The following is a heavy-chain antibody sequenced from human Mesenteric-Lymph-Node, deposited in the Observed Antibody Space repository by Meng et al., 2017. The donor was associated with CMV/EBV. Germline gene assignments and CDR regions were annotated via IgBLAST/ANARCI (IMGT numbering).Heavy chain of an antibody. CDR2: VNPNSGGGA. J-gene: IGHJ6*02. CDR3: AREGSSSTFAMDV. D-gene: IGHD6-6*01. CDR1: GYTFTDYY. Sequence: ASVKVSCKASGYTFTDYYIHWVRQAPGQGLEWMGWVNPNSGGGADYTQRFQGRVTMTRDTSINTVYMELSRLRSDDTAVYYCAREGSSSTFAMDVWGQGTTVTVSS. V-gene: IGHV1-2*02.